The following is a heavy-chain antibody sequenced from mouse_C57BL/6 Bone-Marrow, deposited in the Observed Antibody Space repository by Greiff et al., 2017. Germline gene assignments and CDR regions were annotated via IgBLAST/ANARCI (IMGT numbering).Heavy chain of an antibody. Sequence: VQLQQSGAELVRPGASVKLSCTASGFNIKDDYMHWVKQRPEQGLEWIGWIDPENGDTEYASKFQGKATITADTSSNTAYLQLSILTSEDTAFYYCTAYETWFAYWGQGALVTVSA. CDR2: IDPENGDT. J-gene: IGHJ3*01. CDR1: GFNIKDDY. V-gene: IGHV14-4*01. CDR3: TAYETWFAY. D-gene: IGHD2-14*01.